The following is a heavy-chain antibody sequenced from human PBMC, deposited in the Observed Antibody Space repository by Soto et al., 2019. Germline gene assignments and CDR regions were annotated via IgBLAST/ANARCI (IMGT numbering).Heavy chain of an antibody. Sequence: QVQLVQSGAEVKKPGASVKVSCKASGYTFTSYGISWVRQAPGQGLEWMGWISAYNGNTNYAQKLQGRVPMPTDTATSTAYMELRSLRSDDTAGYYCARDIMYGSGSDYTPDDYGMDVWGQGTTVTFSS. V-gene: IGHV1-18*04. CDR1: GYTFTSYG. J-gene: IGHJ6*02. D-gene: IGHD3-10*01. CDR2: ISAYNGNT. CDR3: ARDIMYGSGSDYTPDDYGMDV.